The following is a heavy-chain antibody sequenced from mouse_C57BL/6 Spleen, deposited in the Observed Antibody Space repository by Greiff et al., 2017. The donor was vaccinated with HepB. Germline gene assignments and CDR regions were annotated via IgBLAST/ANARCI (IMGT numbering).Heavy chain of an antibody. V-gene: IGHV5-9-1*02. CDR1: GFTFSSYA. J-gene: IGHJ2*01. D-gene: IGHD2-1*01. CDR3: TREAIYYGNYEVYYFDY. Sequence: EVQGVESGEGLVKPGGSLKLSCAASGFTFSSYAMSWVRQTPEKRLEWVAYISSGGDYIYYADTVKGRFTISRDNARNTLYLQMSSLKSEDTAMYYCTREAIYYGNYEVYYFDYWGQGTTLTVSS. CDR2: ISSGGDYI.